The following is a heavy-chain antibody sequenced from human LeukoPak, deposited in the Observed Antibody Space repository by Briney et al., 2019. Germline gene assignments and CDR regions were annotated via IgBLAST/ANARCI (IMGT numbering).Heavy chain of an antibody. CDR3: ARAQGPIASSFDY. J-gene: IGHJ4*02. D-gene: IGHD3-3*02. V-gene: IGHV4-30-2*01. Sequence: SETLSLTCTVSGGSISSGGYYWSWIRQPPGKGLEWIGYIYHSGSTYYNPSLKSRVTISVDRSKNQFSLKLSSVTAADTAVYYCARAQGPIASSFDYWGQGTLVTVSS. CDR2: IYHSGST. CDR1: GGSISSGGYY.